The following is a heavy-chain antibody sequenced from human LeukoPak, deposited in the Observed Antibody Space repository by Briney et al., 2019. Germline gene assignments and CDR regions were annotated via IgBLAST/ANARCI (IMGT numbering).Heavy chain of an antibody. D-gene: IGHD2-2*02. CDR3: ARHGEYQLLYWFDP. CDR1: GGSFSGYY. V-gene: IGHV4-34*01. J-gene: IGHJ5*02. CDR2: INHSGST. Sequence: SETLSLTCAVYGGSFSGYYWSWIRQPPGQGLEWIGEINHSGSTNYNPSLKGRVTISVDTSKNQFSLKLSSVTAADTAVYYCARHGEYQLLYWFDPWGQGTLVTVSS.